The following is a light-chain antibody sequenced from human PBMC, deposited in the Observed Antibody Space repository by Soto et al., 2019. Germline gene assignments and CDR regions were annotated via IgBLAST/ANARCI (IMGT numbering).Light chain of an antibody. V-gene: IGLV6-57*02. J-gene: IGLJ3*02. CDR1: SGSIASNY. Sequence: LTQPHSVSESPGKTVTISCTGSSGSIASNYVQWFQQRPGSAPTTVIYEDNKRPSGVPDRFSGSIDSSSNSASLTISGLKTEDEADYYCQSYGDNNQVFGGGTKVTVL. CDR2: EDN. CDR3: QSYGDNNQV.